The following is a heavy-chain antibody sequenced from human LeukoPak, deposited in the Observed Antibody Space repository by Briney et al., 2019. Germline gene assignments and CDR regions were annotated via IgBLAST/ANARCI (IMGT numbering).Heavy chain of an antibody. CDR1: GSSISSSSYY. D-gene: IGHD3-22*01. J-gene: IGHJ4*02. V-gene: IGHV4-39*01. CDR3: ARLAPSSGYRFDY. Sequence: SETLSLTCTVSGSSISSSSYYWGWIRQPPGKGLEWIGSIYYSGSTYYNPSLKSRVTISVDTSKNQFSLKLSSVTAADTAVYYCARLAPSSGYRFDYWGQGTLVTVSS. CDR2: IYYSGST.